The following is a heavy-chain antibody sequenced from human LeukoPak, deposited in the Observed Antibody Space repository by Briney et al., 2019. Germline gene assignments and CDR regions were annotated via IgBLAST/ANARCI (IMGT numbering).Heavy chain of an antibody. CDR3: ARASRVVVVDAWFDP. CDR2: INAGNGNT. J-gene: IGHJ5*02. V-gene: IGHV1-3*01. Sequence: ASVKVSCKASGYTFTSYAMHWVRQAPGQRLEWMGWINAGNGNTKYSQKFQGRVTTTRDTSASTAYMELSSLRSEDTAVYYCARASRVVVVDAWFDPWGQGTLVTVSS. CDR1: GYTFTSYA. D-gene: IGHD2-15*01.